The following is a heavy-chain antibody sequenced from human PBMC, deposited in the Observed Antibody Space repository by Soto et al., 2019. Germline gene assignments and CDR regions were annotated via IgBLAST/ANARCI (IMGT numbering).Heavy chain of an antibody. D-gene: IGHD4-17*01. CDR2: IIPIFGTA. V-gene: IGHV1-69*12. CDR1: GGTFSSYA. J-gene: IGHJ6*02. CDR3: ARGGGYGGNSVYYYYGMDV. Sequence: QVQLVQSGAEVKKPGSSVKVSCKASGGTFSSYAISWVRQAPGQGLEWMGGIIPIFGTANYAQKFQGRVTITADESTSTAYMELSSLRSEDTAVYYWARGGGYGGNSVYYYYGMDVWGQGTTVTVSS.